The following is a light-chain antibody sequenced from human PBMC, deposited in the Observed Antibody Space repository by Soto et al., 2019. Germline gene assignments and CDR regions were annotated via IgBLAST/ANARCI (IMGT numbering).Light chain of an antibody. Sequence: SYELPQPPSVSVAPGQTARLTCGGDKKGSKSVPWYPQRQGQSPVLVVYDDADRPSGIPERFSGSNSVNTATLTITMVEAGDEADYYCHFCDNSDISLFGGGTKLTVL. CDR2: DDA. J-gene: IGLJ2*01. CDR1: KKGSKS. CDR3: HFCDNSDISL. V-gene: IGLV3-21*02.